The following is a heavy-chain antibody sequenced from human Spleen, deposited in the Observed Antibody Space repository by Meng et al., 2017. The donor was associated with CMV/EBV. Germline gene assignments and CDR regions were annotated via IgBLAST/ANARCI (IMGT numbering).Heavy chain of an antibody. J-gene: IGHJ6*02. CDR2: IYAGGVT. Sequence: GGSLRLSCAASGFTVSSNYMSWVRQAPGKGLEWVSVIYAGGVTYYAVSVKGRFTISRDNSKNTLYLQMNSLRVEDTAVYYCARGFNDILIGYRYVMDVWGQGTTVTVSS. CDR1: GFTVSSNY. D-gene: IGHD3-9*01. CDR3: ARGFNDILIGYRYVMDV. V-gene: IGHV3-53*01.